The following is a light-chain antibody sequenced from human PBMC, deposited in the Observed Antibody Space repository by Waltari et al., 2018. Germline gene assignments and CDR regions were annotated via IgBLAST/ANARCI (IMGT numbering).Light chain of an antibody. CDR3: QTGGHGTWV. Sequence: QLVLTQSPSASASLGASVKLTCTLSSGHSSNVIAWLQQQPEKGPRYLMKVNSDGSHIKGDEIPDRFSGSSSGAERYLTISSLQSEDEADYYCQTGGHGTWVFGGGTKLTVL. J-gene: IGLJ3*02. V-gene: IGLV4-69*01. CDR2: VNSDGSH. CDR1: SGHSSNV.